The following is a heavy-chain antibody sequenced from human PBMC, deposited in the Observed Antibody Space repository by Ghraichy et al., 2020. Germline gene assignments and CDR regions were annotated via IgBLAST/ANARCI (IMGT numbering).Heavy chain of an antibody. D-gene: IGHD5-24*01. V-gene: IGHV3-33*01. Sequence: GGSLRLSCAASGFTFSSYGMHWVRQAPGKGLEWVAVIWYDGSNKYYADSVKGRFTISRDNSKNTLYLQMNSLRAEDTAVYYCARGNPRWLQSTGYAFDIWGQGTMVTVSS. J-gene: IGHJ3*02. CDR1: GFTFSSYG. CDR2: IWYDGSNK. CDR3: ARGNPRWLQSTGYAFDI.